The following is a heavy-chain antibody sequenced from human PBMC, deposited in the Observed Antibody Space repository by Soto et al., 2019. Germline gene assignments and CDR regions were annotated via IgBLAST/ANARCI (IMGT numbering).Heavy chain of an antibody. CDR3: ARGSRYYDSSGYYYGSHQGWLDP. CDR2: IYYSGST. Sequence: SETLSLTCTVSGGSISSYYWSWIRQPPGKGLEWIGYIYYSGSTNYNPSLKSRVTISVDTSKNQFSLKLSSVTAADTAVYYCARGSRYYDSSGYYYGSHQGWLDPWGQGTLVTVSS. D-gene: IGHD3-22*01. V-gene: IGHV4-59*01. CDR1: GGSISSYY. J-gene: IGHJ5*02.